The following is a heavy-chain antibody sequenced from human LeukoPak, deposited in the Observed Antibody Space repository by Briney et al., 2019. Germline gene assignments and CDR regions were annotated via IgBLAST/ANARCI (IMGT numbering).Heavy chain of an antibody. CDR2: INAGNGNT. Sequence: RASVKVSCKASGYTFTSYAMHWVRQAPGQRLEWMGWINAGNGNTKYSQKFQGRVTITRDTSASTAYMELSSLRSEDTAVYYCARIRYSSGYYFDYWGQGTLVTVSS. CDR1: GYTFTSYA. D-gene: IGHD6-19*01. V-gene: IGHV1-3*01. CDR3: ARIRYSSGYYFDY. J-gene: IGHJ4*02.